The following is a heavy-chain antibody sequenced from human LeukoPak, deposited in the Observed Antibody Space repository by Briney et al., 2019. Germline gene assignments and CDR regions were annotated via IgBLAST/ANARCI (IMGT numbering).Heavy chain of an antibody. CDR2: VYYSGGT. V-gene: IGHV4-31*03. Sequence: PSQTLSLTCTVSGGSISRGGYYWSWIRQHPGKGLEWIGYVYYSGGTYYNPSLKSRVTISVDTSKNQFSLKLTSVTAADTAVYYCARGYGEDEYFDYWGQGTLVTVSS. J-gene: IGHJ4*02. D-gene: IGHD4-17*01. CDR3: ARGYGEDEYFDY. CDR1: GGSISRGGYY.